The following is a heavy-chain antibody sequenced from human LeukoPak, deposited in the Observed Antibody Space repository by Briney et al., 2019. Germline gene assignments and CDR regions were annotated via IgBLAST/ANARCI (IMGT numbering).Heavy chain of an antibody. CDR2: IYTSGST. CDR3: ARIAARVYYYYMDV. V-gene: IGHV4-61*02. CDR1: SGSISSGSYY. Sequence: SETLSLTCAVSSGSISSGSYYWSWIRQPAGKGLEWIGRIYTSGSTNYNPSLKSRVTISVDTSKNQFSLKLSSVTAADTAVYYCARIAARVYYYYMDVWGKGTTVTVSS. J-gene: IGHJ6*03. D-gene: IGHD6-6*01.